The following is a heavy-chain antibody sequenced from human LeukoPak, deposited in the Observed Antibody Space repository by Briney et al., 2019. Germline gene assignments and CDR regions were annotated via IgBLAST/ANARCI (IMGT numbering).Heavy chain of an antibody. CDR1: GGSISYFY. J-gene: IGHJ3*02. Sequence: SETRSLTCSVSGGSISYFYWSWLRQPPGKGLEWIGYISNSGITKNNPSLKSRVTISVDTSKKQFSLMMTSVTAADTAVYYWARESGRDYYDSSEFSDAAFDIWGQG. V-gene: IGHV4-59*01. CDR3: ARESGRDYYDSSEFSDAAFDI. D-gene: IGHD3-22*01. CDR2: ISNSGIT.